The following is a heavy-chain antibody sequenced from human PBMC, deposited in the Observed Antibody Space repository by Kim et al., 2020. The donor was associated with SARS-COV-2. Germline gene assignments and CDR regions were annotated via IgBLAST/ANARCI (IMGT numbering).Heavy chain of an antibody. CDR3: AREGSGSYNWLDP. Sequence: ASVKVSCKASGYTFDTFSLYWVRQAPGQRFEWMGWINGGNGNTRYSQNFQGRLTITRDTYATTAYMELSRLTSKDTAVYFCAREGSGSYNWLDPWGQGTL. J-gene: IGHJ5*02. CDR1: GYTFDTFS. CDR2: INGGNGNT. D-gene: IGHD3-10*01. V-gene: IGHV1-3*01.